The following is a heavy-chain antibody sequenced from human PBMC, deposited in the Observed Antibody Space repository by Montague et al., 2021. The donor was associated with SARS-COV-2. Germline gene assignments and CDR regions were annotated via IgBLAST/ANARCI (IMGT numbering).Heavy chain of an antibody. J-gene: IGHJ3*02. CDR3: ARETMTADAFDI. V-gene: IGHV4-59*02. D-gene: IGHD1-14*01. CDR2: FYSVGST. Sequence: ETLSLTCTVSGASVGSSDWGWIRQPPGKGLEWIGYFYSVGSTDYNPSLKSRATISRDTSKNQFSLKVRSVTAADTAVYYCARETMTADAFDIWGQGTMVTVSS. CDR1: GASVGSSD.